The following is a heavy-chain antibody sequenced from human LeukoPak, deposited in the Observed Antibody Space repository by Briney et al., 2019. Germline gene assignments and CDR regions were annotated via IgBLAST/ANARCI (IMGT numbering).Heavy chain of an antibody. J-gene: IGHJ3*02. Sequence: SETLSLTCTVSGYSISSGYYWGWIRQPPGKGLEWIGSIYHSGSTYYNPSLKSRVTISVDTSKNQFSLKLSSVTAADTAVYYCARSPGSRGGLFTDAFDIWGQGTMVTVSS. CDR3: ARSPGSRGGLFTDAFDI. CDR2: IYHSGST. D-gene: IGHD3-10*01. V-gene: IGHV4-38-2*02. CDR1: GYSISSGYY.